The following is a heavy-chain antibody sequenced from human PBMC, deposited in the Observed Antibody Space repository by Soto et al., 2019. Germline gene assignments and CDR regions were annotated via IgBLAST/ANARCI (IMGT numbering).Heavy chain of an antibody. V-gene: IGHV4-30-2*01. Sequence: QLQLHQSGSGLVKASQTLSLTCTLSGASITYGGYSWSWIRQPPGKDLEWLGYISHLESTFYNPSFQSRLTLSIDRSKNQFSLKLASMTAAHTAVYYCARGGGYDPFDYWGQGTLVTVAS. D-gene: IGHD5-12*01. CDR1: GASITYGGYS. J-gene: IGHJ4*02. CDR3: ARGGGYDPFDY. CDR2: ISHLEST.